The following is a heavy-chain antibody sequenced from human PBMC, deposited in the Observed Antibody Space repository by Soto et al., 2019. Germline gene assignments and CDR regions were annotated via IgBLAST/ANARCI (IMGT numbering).Heavy chain of an antibody. CDR1: EFTFSSYS. V-gene: IGHV3-48*01. J-gene: IGHJ6*03. CDR2: ISSSSSTI. Sequence: EVQLVESGGGLVQPGGSLRLSCAASEFTFSSYSMNWVRQAPGKGLEWVSYISSSSSTIYYADSVKGRFTISRDNAKNSLYLQMNSLRAEDTAVYYCARTPDRYCSSTSCYVYYYYYYYMDVWGKGTTVTVSS. CDR3: ARTPDRYCSSTSCYVYYYYYYYMDV. D-gene: IGHD2-2*01.